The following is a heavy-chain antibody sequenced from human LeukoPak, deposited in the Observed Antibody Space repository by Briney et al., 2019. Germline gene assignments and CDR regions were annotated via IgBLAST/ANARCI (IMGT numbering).Heavy chain of an antibody. D-gene: IGHD1-26*01. CDR2: IYYSGST. Sequence: PSETLSLTCTVSGGSISSSIYYWGWIRQPPGKGLEWIGSIYYSGSTYYNPSLKSRVTISVDTSKNQFSLKLSSVTAADTAVYYCARGVRVGASGKYYFDYWGQGTLVTVSS. J-gene: IGHJ4*02. V-gene: IGHV4-39*07. CDR1: GGSISSSIYY. CDR3: ARGVRVGASGKYYFDY.